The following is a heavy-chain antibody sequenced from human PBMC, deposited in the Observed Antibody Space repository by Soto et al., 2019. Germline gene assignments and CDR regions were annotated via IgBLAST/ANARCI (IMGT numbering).Heavy chain of an antibody. D-gene: IGHD2-15*01. J-gene: IGHJ4*02. Sequence: QVQLVQSGAEVKKPGASVKVSCKASGYTFTSYAMHWVRQAPGQRLEWMGWINAGNGNTKYSQKFQGRVTIIRDTSASTAYMELSSLRSEDTAVYYCAGGPGYCSGGSCYLFAYWGQGTLVTVSS. CDR2: INAGNGNT. V-gene: IGHV1-3*01. CDR1: GYTFTSYA. CDR3: AGGPGYCSGGSCYLFAY.